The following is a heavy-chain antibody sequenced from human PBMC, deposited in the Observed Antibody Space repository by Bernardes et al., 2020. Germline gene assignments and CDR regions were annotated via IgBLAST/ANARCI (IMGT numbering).Heavy chain of an antibody. J-gene: IGHJ6*03. D-gene: IGHD2-8*01. CDR2: INAGNGNS. Sequence: ASVKVSCKASGYTFTSYAMHWVRQAPGQRLEWMGWINAGNGNSKYSQKFQGRVTITRDTSASTAYMELSSLRSEDTAVYYCARETRGPDIVLMVYAMGYYYMDVWGKGTTVTVSS. CDR3: ARETRGPDIVLMVYAMGYYYMDV. V-gene: IGHV1-3*01. CDR1: GYTFTSYA.